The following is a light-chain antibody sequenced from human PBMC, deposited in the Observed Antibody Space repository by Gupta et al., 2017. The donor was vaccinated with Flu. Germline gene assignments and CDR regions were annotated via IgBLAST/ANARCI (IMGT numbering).Light chain of an antibody. CDR2: TIS. J-gene: IGKJ2*01. V-gene: IGKV2-24*01. Sequence: DNEWTKTQVSSPVTLGQAASFSCRSSQSLVHSDGNTYLSWLQQRPGPPPRLLIYTISNRSCGVPDRFSGSGARTDFTLKISRVEAEDVGFYYCKQGKHSPHTFGQGTKVEIK. CDR1: QSLVHSDGNTY. CDR3: KQGKHSPHT.